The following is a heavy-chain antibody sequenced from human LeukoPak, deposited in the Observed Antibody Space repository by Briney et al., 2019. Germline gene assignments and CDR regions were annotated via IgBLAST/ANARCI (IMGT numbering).Heavy chain of an antibody. V-gene: IGHV3-9*01. J-gene: IGHJ3*02. CDR1: GFTFDDYA. Sequence: GGSLRLSCAASGFTFDDYAMHWVRQAPGKGLEWVSCISWNSDSIGYADSVKGRFTISRDNAKTSLYLQMNSLRAEDTALYYCVKDIGGYSSSWYRGVDAFDIWGQGTMVTVSS. D-gene: IGHD6-13*01. CDR3: VKDIGGYSSSWYRGVDAFDI. CDR2: ISWNSDSI.